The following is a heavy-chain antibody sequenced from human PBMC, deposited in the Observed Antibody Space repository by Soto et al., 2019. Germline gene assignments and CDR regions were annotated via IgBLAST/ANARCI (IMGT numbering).Heavy chain of an antibody. V-gene: IGHV3-74*01. D-gene: IGHD3-9*01. CDR2: INTEGSST. J-gene: IGHJ4*02. CDR1: GFTFTSYW. Sequence: EVQLVASGGNLVQPGGSLRLSCAASGFTFTSYWMHWVRQAPGMGLVWVARINTEGSSTSYADAVKGRFTISRDNAKNTLYLQMDSLRAEDTAVYYCARKDILTGLDYWGQGTLVSVSS. CDR3: ARKDILTGLDY.